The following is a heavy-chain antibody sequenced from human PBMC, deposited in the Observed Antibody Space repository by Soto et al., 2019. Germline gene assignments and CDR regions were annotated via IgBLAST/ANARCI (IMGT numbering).Heavy chain of an antibody. CDR2: IDPSDSYT. Sequence: GESLKISCKGSGYSFTSYWISWVRQMPGKGLEWMGRIDPSDSYTNYSPSFQGHVTISADKSISTAYLQWSSLKASDTAMYYCARLSTDDYGGHYYYYGMDVWGQGTTLTV. CDR1: GYSFTSYW. V-gene: IGHV5-10-1*01. J-gene: IGHJ6*02. CDR3: ARLSTDDYGGHYYYYGMDV. D-gene: IGHD4-17*01.